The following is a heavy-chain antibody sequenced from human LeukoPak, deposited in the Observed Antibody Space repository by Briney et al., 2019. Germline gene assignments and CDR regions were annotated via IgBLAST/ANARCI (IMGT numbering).Heavy chain of an antibody. CDR3: ARRERQSANYYYFDY. J-gene: IGHJ4*02. D-gene: IGHD4/OR15-4a*01. CDR2: ISGSTSAV. Sequence: GGSLRLSCAASGFTFTRYGMVWVRQAPGKGLEWVSYISGSTSAVYYADSVRGRFTISRDNAKNSLYLQMNSLRDDDTAVYYCARRERQSANYYYFDYWGQGTLVTVS. CDR1: GFTFTRYG. V-gene: IGHV3-48*02.